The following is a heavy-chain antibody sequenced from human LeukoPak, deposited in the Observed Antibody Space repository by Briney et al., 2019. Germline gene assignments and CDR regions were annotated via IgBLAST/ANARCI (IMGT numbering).Heavy chain of an antibody. CDR3: AKGIAAAGTFDY. CDR2: ISWNSGSI. D-gene: IGHD6-13*01. Sequence: GGSLRLSCAASGFTVSNNYMSWVRQAPGKGLEWVSGISWNSGSIGYADSVKGRFTISRDNAKNSLYLQMNSLRAEDTALYYCAKGIAAAGTFDYWGQGTLVTVSS. V-gene: IGHV3-9*01. J-gene: IGHJ4*02. CDR1: GFTVSNNY.